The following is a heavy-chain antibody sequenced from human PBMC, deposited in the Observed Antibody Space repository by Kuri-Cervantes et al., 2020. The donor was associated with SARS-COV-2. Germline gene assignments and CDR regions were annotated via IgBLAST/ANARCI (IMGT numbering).Heavy chain of an antibody. V-gene: IGHV3-30-3*01. Sequence: GGSLRLSCAASGFTFSSYAMHWVRQAPGKGLEWVAVISYDGSNKYYADSVKGRFTISRDNSKNTLYLQMNSLRAEDTAVYYCAKDRLTVAGWGLPDPLYYFDYWGQGALVTVSS. D-gene: IGHD6-19*01. CDR1: GFTFSSYA. J-gene: IGHJ4*02. CDR3: AKDRLTVAGWGLPDPLYYFDY. CDR2: ISYDGSNK.